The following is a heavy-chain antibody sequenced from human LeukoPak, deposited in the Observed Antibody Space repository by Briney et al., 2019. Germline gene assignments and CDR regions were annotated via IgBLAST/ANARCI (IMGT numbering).Heavy chain of an antibody. Sequence: GGSLRLSCAASGFTFSSHWMSWVRQAPGKGLEWVANIRQDGSEKYYVDSVKGRYTISRDNAKNSLYLQMNSLRAEDTAVYYCARAYCSSTSCYADYYYGMDVWGQGTTVTVSS. J-gene: IGHJ6*02. CDR1: GFTFSSHW. V-gene: IGHV3-7*03. D-gene: IGHD2-2*01. CDR2: IRQDGSEK. CDR3: ARAYCSSTSCYADYYYGMDV.